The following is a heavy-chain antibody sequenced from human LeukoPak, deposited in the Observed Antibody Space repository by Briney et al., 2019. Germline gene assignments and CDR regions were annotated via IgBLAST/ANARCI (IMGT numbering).Heavy chain of an antibody. D-gene: IGHD2-21*01. Sequence: ASVKVSCKASGFTFTSYYMHGVRQAPGQGLEGMGIINPSGGSTSYPQKFQGRVTMTRDTSTSTVYMELSSLRSEDTAVYYCACVVRGAFDIWGQGTLVTVSS. J-gene: IGHJ3*02. V-gene: IGHV1-46*03. CDR1: GFTFTSYY. CDR3: ACVVRGAFDI. CDR2: INPSGGST.